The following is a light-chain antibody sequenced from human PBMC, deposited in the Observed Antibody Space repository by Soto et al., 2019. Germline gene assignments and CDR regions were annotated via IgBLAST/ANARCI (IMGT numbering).Light chain of an antibody. CDR2: DVS. CDR1: SSDVGGYYY. CDR3: SSYTSTSTLV. V-gene: IGLV2-14*03. Sequence: QSALTQPASVSGSPGQSITISCIGTSSDVGGYYYVSWYQQRPGKAPKLMINDVSNRPSGVSNRFSGSKSGNTASLTISGLQAEDEADYYCSSYTSTSTLVFGGGTKLTVL. J-gene: IGLJ3*02.